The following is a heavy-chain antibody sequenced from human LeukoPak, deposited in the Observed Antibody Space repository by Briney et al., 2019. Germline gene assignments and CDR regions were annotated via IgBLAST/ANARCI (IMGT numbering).Heavy chain of an antibody. Sequence: PSETLSLTCAVYGGSFSGYYWSWIRQPPGKGLEWIGEINHGGSTNYNPSLKSRVTISVDTSKNQFSLKLSSVTAADTAVYYCARGPYGGYVKGYFDYWGQGTLVTVSS. CDR3: ARGPYGGYVKGYFDY. D-gene: IGHD5-12*01. V-gene: IGHV4-34*01. CDR1: GGSFSGYY. J-gene: IGHJ4*02. CDR2: INHGGST.